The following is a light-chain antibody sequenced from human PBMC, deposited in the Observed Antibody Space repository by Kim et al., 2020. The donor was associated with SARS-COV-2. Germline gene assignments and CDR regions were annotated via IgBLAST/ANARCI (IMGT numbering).Light chain of an antibody. CDR2: DVS. J-gene: IGLJ3*02. CDR1: SSDVGGYNF. CDR3: CSYTGSYTLGV. Sequence: QSALTQPRSVSGSPGQSVTISCTGTSSDVGGYNFVSWYQQHPGKATKLMIFDVSKRPSGVPDRFSGSKSGNTASLTISGLQAEDEADYYCCSYTGSYTLGVFGGGTQLTVL. V-gene: IGLV2-11*01.